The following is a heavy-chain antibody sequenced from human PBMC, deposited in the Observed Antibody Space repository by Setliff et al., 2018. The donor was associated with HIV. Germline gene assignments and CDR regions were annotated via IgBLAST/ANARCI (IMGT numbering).Heavy chain of an antibody. CDR1: GFTFSSYS. CDR3: AKPLTQWGVSPYHYAVDV. J-gene: IGHJ6*02. CDR2: MSYDGNNK. V-gene: IGHV3-30*18. D-gene: IGHD1-26*01. Sequence: PGGSLRLSCAASGFTFSSYSMNWVRQAPGKGLEWVAVMSYDGNNKYYADSVKGRFTISRDNSKNTLFLQMNSLRPEDTAVYYCAKPLTQWGVSPYHYAVDVWGQGTTVTVSS.